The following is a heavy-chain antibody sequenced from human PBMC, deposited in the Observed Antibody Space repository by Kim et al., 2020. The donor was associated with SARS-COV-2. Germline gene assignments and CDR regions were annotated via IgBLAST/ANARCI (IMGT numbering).Heavy chain of an antibody. Sequence: GGSLRLSCAVSGFSVSGDYMNWVRQAPGKGLECVSVIHTGGATLYADSVKGRFTISSNSSKNTLYHQMNSQRVEDTSAYYCARHDWFDPWGQGTLVTVSS. CDR1: GFSVSGDY. CDR3: ARHDWFDP. V-gene: IGHV3-66*04. CDR2: IHTGGAT. J-gene: IGHJ5*02.